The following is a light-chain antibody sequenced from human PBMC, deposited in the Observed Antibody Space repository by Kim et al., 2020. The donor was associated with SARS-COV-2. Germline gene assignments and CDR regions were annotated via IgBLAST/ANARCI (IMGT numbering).Light chain of an antibody. V-gene: IGLV1-47*01. CDR1: SSNIGTNN. J-gene: IGLJ3*02. Sequence: GQTVTISFSGSSSNIGTNNVYWYQQLPQTAPKLLIDRSDQRPAGVPDRFSGSKSGTSASLTISGLRSEDEADYYCAARDDSLSGRVFGGGTQLTVL. CDR3: AARDDSLSGRV. CDR2: RSD.